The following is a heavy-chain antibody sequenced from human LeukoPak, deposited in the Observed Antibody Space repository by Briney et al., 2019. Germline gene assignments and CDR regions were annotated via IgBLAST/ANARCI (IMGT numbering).Heavy chain of an antibody. CDR2: ISSRSATI. CDR1: GFTFSSYS. V-gene: IGHV3-48*01. J-gene: IGHJ6*03. D-gene: IGHD3-10*01. Sequence: SGGSLRLSCAASGFTFSSYSMNWVRQPPGKGLEWVSYISSRSATIYYADSVKGRFTISRDNAKSSLYLQMNSLRAEDTAVYYCARDSRQINYYGSGSYKYYYYMDVWGKGTTVTISS. CDR3: ARDSRQINYYGSGSYKYYYYMDV.